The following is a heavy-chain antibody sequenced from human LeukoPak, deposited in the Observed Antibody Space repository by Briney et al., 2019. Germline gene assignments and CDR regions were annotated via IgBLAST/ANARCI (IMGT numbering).Heavy chain of an antibody. CDR1: GGSISSSSYY. CDR3: ARDREEKGSDY. J-gene: IGHJ4*02. V-gene: IGHV4-39*07. D-gene: IGHD5-24*01. CDR2: IYYSGST. Sequence: SETLSLTCTVSGGSISSSSYYWGWIRQPPGKGLEWIGSIYYSGSTYYNPSLKSRVTISVDTSKNQFSLKLSSVTAADTAVYYCARDREEKGSDYWGQGTLVTVSS.